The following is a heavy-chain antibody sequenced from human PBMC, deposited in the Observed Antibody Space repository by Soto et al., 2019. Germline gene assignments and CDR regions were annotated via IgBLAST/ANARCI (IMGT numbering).Heavy chain of an antibody. CDR2: IGGSGTST. Sequence: EVQLLESGGGLVQPGGSLRLSCAASGFTFSSNAMSWVRQGPGKGLEWVSAIGGSGTSTYYADSVRGRFTISRDNSKNTLYLQMNSLRAEDTAVYYCAKDGRGGTLDYWGQGTLVTVSS. D-gene: IGHD2-15*01. J-gene: IGHJ4*02. V-gene: IGHV3-23*01. CDR1: GFTFSSNA. CDR3: AKDGRGGTLDY.